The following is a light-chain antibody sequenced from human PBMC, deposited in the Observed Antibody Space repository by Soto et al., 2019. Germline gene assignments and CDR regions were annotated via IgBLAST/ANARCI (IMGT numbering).Light chain of an antibody. Sequence: QAVVTQPPSASGTPGQRVTISCSGSSSNIGSNTVNWYQQLPGTAPKLLIYSNNQRPSGVPDRFSGSKPGTSAALAISGLQSDHEADYYCAAWDDSLNGPVFGGGTKLTVL. CDR3: AAWDDSLNGPV. CDR2: SNN. J-gene: IGLJ2*01. CDR1: SSNIGSNT. V-gene: IGLV1-44*01.